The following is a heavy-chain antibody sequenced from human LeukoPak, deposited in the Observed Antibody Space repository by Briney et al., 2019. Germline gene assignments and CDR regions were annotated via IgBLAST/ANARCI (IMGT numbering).Heavy chain of an antibody. Sequence: GSLRLSCAGSGITFSSYWMNWVRQTPGKGLEWIGSIYSRGTTLYNPSLKSRVIISVDTSTNQFSLTLNSVTAADTAVYYCARYPRQQLASTGVDYWGQGTLVTVSS. CDR3: ARYPRQQLASTGVDY. J-gene: IGHJ4*02. CDR1: GITFSSYW. V-gene: IGHV4-39*01. D-gene: IGHD6-13*01. CDR2: IYSRGTT.